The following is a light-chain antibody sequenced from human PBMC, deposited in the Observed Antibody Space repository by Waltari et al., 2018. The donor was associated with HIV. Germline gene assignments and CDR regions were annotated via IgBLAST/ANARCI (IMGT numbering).Light chain of an antibody. V-gene: IGKV3-20*01. Sequence: EIVLTQSPGTLSLSPGETATLSCRASQSVSSSYLAWYQQKPGQPPRLLIYSVSNRATGIPDRVSGSGSGTDFTLTISRLEPEDSAVYYCHQYVTSPWTFGQGTKVEIK. J-gene: IGKJ1*01. CDR2: SVS. CDR1: QSVSSSY. CDR3: HQYVTSPWT.